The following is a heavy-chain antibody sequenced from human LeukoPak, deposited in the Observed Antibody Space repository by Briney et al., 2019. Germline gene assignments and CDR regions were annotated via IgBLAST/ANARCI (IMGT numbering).Heavy chain of an antibody. D-gene: IGHD3-16*01. CDR2: IKQDGSEK. J-gene: IGHJ4*02. CDR3: ARVGDYFDY. CDR1: GFTFSSYL. Sequence: GGSLRLSCAASGFTFSSYLMSWVRQAPGKGLEWVANIKQDGSEKYYVDSVKGRFTISRDNANNSLYLQMNSLRAEDTAVYYCARVGDYFDYWGQGTLVTVSS. V-gene: IGHV3-7*01.